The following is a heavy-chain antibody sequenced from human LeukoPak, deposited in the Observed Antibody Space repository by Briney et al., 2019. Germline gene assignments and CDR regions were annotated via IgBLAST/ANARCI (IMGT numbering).Heavy chain of an antibody. CDR2: ISPYNDYT. CDR1: GYTFDSYG. J-gene: IGHJ3*02. Sequence: ASVKVSCKSSGYTFDSYGISRVRQAPGQRLEWMGWISPYNDYTNYAQKLQGRVTMTTDTSTSTAYMELRSLRSDDTAVYYCGRWYCSSTSCYAGPFDIWGQGTMVTVSS. CDR3: GRWYCSSTSCYAGPFDI. V-gene: IGHV1-18*04. D-gene: IGHD2-2*01.